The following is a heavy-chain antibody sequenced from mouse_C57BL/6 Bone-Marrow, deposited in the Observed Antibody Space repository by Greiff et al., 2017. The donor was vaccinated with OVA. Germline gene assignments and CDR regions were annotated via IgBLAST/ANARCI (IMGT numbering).Heavy chain of an antibody. CDR2: IWRGGST. J-gene: IGHJ4*01. D-gene: IGHD1-1*01. CDR3: ANLYYYGSSPYYAMDY. Sequence: VKLMESGPGLVQPSQSLSITCTVSGFSLTSYGVHWVRQSPGKGLEWLGVIWRGGSTDYNAAFMSRLSITKDNSKSQVFFKMNSLQADDTAIYYCANLYYYGSSPYYAMDYWGQGTSVTVSS. CDR1: GFSLTSYG. V-gene: IGHV2-5*01.